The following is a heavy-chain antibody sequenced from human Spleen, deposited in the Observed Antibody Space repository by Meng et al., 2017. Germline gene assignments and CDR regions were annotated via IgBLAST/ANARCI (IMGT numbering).Heavy chain of an antibody. V-gene: IGHV4-4*07. CDR2: INTSGST. J-gene: IGHJ2*01. CDR3: ARDRYSSGWYERFLTWYFDL. Sequence: SETLSLTCSVSGGSFSSSYWSWIRQSAGKRLEWIGRINTSGSTNYNPSLKSRVTMSVDTSKNQFSLKLSSVAAADTAVYYCARDRYSSGWYERFLTWYFDLWGRGTLVTVSS. CDR1: GGSFSSSY. D-gene: IGHD6-19*01.